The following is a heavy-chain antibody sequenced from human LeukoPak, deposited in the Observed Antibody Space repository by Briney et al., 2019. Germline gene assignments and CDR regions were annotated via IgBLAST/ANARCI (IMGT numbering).Heavy chain of an antibody. V-gene: IGHV3-13*04. CDR2: IGKSGDT. J-gene: IGHJ3*01. CDR1: GLSFSTYD. Sequence: GGSPRLSCAASGLSFSTYDMHWVRQATGEGLEWVSGIGKSGDTYYVGSVKGRSTISRDNAKNSLYLQMNSLRSGDTAVYYCARGAYTGFDVWGQGTVVTVSS. D-gene: IGHD5-12*01. CDR3: ARGAYTGFDV.